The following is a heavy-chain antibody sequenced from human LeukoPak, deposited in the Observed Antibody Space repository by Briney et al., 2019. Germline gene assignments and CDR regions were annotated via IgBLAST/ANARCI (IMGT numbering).Heavy chain of an antibody. J-gene: IGHJ5*02. CDR1: GYTFTGYY. Sequence: GASVKVSCKASGYTFTGYYMHWVRQAPGQGLEWMGWINPNSGGTNYAQEFQGRVTMTRDTSISTAYMELSRLRSDDTAVYYCARKFYRSGGSCYSPWFDPWGQGTLVTVSS. V-gene: IGHV1-2*02. D-gene: IGHD2-15*01. CDR2: INPNSGGT. CDR3: ARKFYRSGGSCYSPWFDP.